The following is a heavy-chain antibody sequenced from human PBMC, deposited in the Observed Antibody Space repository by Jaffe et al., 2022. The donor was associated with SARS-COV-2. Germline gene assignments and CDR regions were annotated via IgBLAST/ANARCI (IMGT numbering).Heavy chain of an antibody. V-gene: IGHV1-69*02. CDR3: ARGGYCSGGSCYSGAFDI. CDR1: GGTFSSYT. J-gene: IGHJ3*02. CDR2: IIPILGIA. D-gene: IGHD2-15*01. Sequence: QVQLVQSGAEVKKPGSSVKVSCKASGGTFSSYTISWVRQAPGQGLEWMGRIIPILGIANYAQKFQGRVTITADKSTSTAYMELSSLRSEDTAVYYCARGGYCSGGSCYSGAFDIWGQGTMVTVSS.